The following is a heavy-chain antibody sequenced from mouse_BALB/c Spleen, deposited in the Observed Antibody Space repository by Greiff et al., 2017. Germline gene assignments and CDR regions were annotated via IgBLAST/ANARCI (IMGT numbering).Heavy chain of an antibody. CDR1: GFNIKDTY. CDR2: IDPANGNT. CDR3: ARALPFDY. J-gene: IGHJ2*01. D-gene: IGHD3-1*01. V-gene: IGHV14-3*02. Sequence: EVQRVESGAELVKPGASVKLSCTASGFNIKDTYMHWVKQRPEQGLEWIGRIDPANGNTKYDPKFQGKATITADTSSNTAYLQLSSLTSEDTAVYYCARALPFDYWGQGTTLTVSS.